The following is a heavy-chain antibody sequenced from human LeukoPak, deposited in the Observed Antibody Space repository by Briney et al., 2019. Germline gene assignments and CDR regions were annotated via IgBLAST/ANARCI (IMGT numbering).Heavy chain of an antibody. Sequence: PGGSLRLSCAASGFTFSRYAMHWVRQAPGEGLEYVSAISSNGGSTYYANSVKGRFTISRDKSKNTLYLQMGSLRAEDMAVYCCAREREDAFDIWGQGTMVTVSS. J-gene: IGHJ3*02. CDR1: GFTFSRYA. CDR2: ISSNGGST. V-gene: IGHV3-64*01. CDR3: AREREDAFDI.